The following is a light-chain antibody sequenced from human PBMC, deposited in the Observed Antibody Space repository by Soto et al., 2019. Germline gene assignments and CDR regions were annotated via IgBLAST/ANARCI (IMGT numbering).Light chain of an antibody. CDR3: QVWDSSSDHVV. CDR2: DDG. J-gene: IGLJ2*01. V-gene: IGLV3-21*02. Sequence: SCELTQPPSVSVAPGQTARITCGGNNIGSKSVHWYQQKPRQAPVLVVYDDGDRPSGIPERFSGSNSGNTATLTISRVEAGDEADYYCQVWDSSSDHVVFGGGTKLTVL. CDR1: NIGSKS.